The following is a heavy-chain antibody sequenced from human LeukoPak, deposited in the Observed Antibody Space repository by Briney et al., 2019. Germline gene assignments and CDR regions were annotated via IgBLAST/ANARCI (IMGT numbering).Heavy chain of an antibody. D-gene: IGHD5-12*01. CDR2: IYYSGST. Sequence: NSSETLSLTCTVSGGSISSSSYYWDWIRQPPGKGLEWIGSIYYSGSTYYNPSLKSRVTISVDTSKNQFSLKLSSVTAADTAVYYCAGRTGATYYFDYWGQGTLVTVSS. V-gene: IGHV4-39*01. J-gene: IGHJ4*02. CDR1: GGSISSSSYY. CDR3: AGRTGATYYFDY.